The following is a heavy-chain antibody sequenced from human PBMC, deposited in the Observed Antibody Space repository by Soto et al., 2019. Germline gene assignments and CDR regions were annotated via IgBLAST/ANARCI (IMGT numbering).Heavy chain of an antibody. CDR1: GGAVTRTSNH. J-gene: IGHJ6*02. V-gene: IGHV4-61*01. CDR2: IPYGGSA. CDR3: ARGVGFGYFYYHRDL. D-gene: IGHD5-18*01. Sequence: QPLSLTSRLYGGAVTRTSNHCSRFMQPPGKRLGWIGHIPYGGSAEYNPSLGSRVTISIDTSKNQFSLKLTSVTAADTAVYEGARGVGFGYFYYHRDLWVQGTTVT.